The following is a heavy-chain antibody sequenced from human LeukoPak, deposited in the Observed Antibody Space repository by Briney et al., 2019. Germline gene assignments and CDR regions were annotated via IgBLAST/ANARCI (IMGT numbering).Heavy chain of an antibody. CDR2: ISYDGSNK. CDR1: GFTFSSYA. D-gene: IGHD4-17*01. J-gene: IGHJ4*02. Sequence: PGGSLRLSCAASGFTFSSYAMHWVRQAPGKGLEWGAVISYDGSNKYYADSVKGRFTISRDNSKNTLYLQMNSLRAEDTAVYYCARSPYGDYPGGDYWGQGTLVTVSS. CDR3: ARSPYGDYPGGDY. V-gene: IGHV3-30-3*01.